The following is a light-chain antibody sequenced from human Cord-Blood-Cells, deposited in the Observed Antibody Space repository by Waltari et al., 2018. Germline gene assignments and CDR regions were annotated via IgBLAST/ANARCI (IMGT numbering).Light chain of an antibody. CDR3: QQSYSTLT. Sequence: DNHMTPFTSSLFASVEDRATITCRASQSISSYLNWYQQKPGKAPKLLIYAASSLQSGVPSRFSGSGSGTDFTLTISSLQPEDFATYYCQQSYSTLTFGGGTKVEIK. CDR2: AAS. V-gene: IGKV1-39*01. CDR1: QSISSY. J-gene: IGKJ4*01.